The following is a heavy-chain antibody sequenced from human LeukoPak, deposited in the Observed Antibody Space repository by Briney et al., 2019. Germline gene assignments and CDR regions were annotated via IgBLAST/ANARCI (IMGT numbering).Heavy chain of an antibody. CDR1: GFTFSSYW. CDR2: INSDGKTT. V-gene: IGHV3-74*01. D-gene: IGHD6-19*01. J-gene: IGHJ4*02. Sequence: GGSLRLSCAASGFTFSSYWMYWVRQAPGKGLVRVSRINSDGKTTNYADSVKGRFTISRDNARNSLYLQMSGLRAEDTAIYYCAREYSSGWCDFWGQGTLVTVSS. CDR3: AREYSSGWCDF.